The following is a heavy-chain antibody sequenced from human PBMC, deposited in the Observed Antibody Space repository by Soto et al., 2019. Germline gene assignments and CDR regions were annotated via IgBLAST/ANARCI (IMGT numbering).Heavy chain of an antibody. V-gene: IGHV3-30-3*01. J-gene: IGHJ6*02. Sequence: GGSLRLSCAASGFTFSSYAMHWVRQAPGKGLEWVAVISYDGSNKYYADSVKGRFTISRDNSKNTLYLQMNSLRAEDTAVYYCARDPAPVDIVNYYYYYGMDVWGQGTTVTVSS. D-gene: IGHD3-16*02. CDR3: ARDPAPVDIVNYYYYYGMDV. CDR2: ISYDGSNK. CDR1: GFTFSSYA.